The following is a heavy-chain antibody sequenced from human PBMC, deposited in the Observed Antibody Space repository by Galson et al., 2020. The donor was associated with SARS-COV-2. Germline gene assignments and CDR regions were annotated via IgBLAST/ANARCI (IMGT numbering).Heavy chain of an antibody. CDR2: IDWDDDK. V-gene: IGHV2-70*04. CDR3: ARPYYDILTGYYWTFDY. J-gene: IGHJ4*02. D-gene: IGHD3-9*01. Sequence: KALEWLARIDWDDDKFYSTSLKTRLTISKDTSKNQVVLTMTNMDPVDTATYYCARPYYDILTGYYWTFDYWGQGTLVTVSS.